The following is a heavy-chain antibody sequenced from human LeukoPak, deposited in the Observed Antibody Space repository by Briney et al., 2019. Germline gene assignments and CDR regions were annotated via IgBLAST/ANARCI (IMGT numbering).Heavy chain of an antibody. CDR3: ARARLAVPGTVWFDP. CDR2: ISAYNSNT. CDR1: GQSSPTYS. D-gene: IGHD6-19*01. Sequence: ASVRVSCKAAGQSSPTYSFGWVRQAPGQGLEWMGWISAYNSNTQYAQKFQDRVTMPTDTSTNTAYLDGRSLTSDDTGVYYCARARLAVPGTVWFDPWGQGTLVTVSS. V-gene: IGHV1-18*01. J-gene: IGHJ5*02.